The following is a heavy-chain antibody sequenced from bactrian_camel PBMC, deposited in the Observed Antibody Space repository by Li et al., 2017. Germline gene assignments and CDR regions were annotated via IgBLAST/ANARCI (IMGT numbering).Heavy chain of an antibody. CDR1: GFTFSSYA. V-gene: IGHV3S31*01. CDR2: ICSGGGRT. CDR3: TKDYVEGLGIDY. J-gene: IGHJ4*01. Sequence: DVQLVESGGGSVQAGGSLRLSCQASGFTFSSYAMGWVRQAPGKGLEWVSGICSGGGRTYYADSVKGRFTISRDDAKNTLYLQLNSLKTEDTAMYYCTKDYVEGLGIDYWGQGTQVTVS. D-gene: IGHD1*01.